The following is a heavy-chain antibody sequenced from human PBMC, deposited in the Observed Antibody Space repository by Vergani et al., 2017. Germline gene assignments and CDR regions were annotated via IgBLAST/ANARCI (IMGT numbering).Heavy chain of an antibody. CDR3: ARDYCSSTSCFLDY. V-gene: IGHV4-4*07. J-gene: IGHJ4*02. Sequence: QVQLQESGPGLVKPSETLSLTCTVSGGSISSYYWSWILQPAGKGLEWLGRIYTSGSTNYNPSLKSRVTVSVDTTKNQFSLKVSSVTAADTAVYYGARDYCSSTSCFLDYWGQGTLVTVSS. CDR2: IYTSGST. D-gene: IGHD2-2*01. CDR1: GGSISSYY.